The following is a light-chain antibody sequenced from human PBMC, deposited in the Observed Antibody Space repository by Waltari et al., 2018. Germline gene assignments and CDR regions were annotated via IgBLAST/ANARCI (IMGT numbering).Light chain of an antibody. CDR3: CSYAGRTTWV. CDR2: AVS. J-gene: IGLJ3*02. CDR1: SSDVGNYNL. Sequence: SALTQPASVSGSPGQSITISCTGTSSDVGNYNLVAWYQQHPGRAPKLIIYAVSERPSGVSNRFSGSKSANTASLTVSGLQAEDEADYYCCSYAGRTTWVFGGGTNLTVL. V-gene: IGLV2-23*02.